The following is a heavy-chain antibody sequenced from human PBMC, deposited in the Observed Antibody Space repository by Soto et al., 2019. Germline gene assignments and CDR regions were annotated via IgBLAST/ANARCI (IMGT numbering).Heavy chain of an antibody. CDR1: GYTFTNYS. V-gene: IGHV1-46*01. Sequence: QVQLVQSGAEVKKPGASVKVSCKTAGYTFTNYSMYWVRQAPGQGLEWMGIINPSGDTTAYAPKFQASVSMTRDTSTSTVYMELHSLRSEDTALYYCARGMEVTTTSVGHYYYMDVWGTGPTVTGSS. D-gene: IGHD4-17*01. J-gene: IGHJ6*03. CDR3: ARGMEVTTTSVGHYYYMDV. CDR2: INPSGDTT.